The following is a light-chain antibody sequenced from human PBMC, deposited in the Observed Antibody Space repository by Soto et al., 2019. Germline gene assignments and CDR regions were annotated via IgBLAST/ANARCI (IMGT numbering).Light chain of an antibody. Sequence: DIQMTQSPASVSAYVGDRVTITCRASQGVSTWIAWFQQKPGQAPKLLIYAASLLQSGVPSRFNGCGSGTEFTLTIISLQPEDSATYFCQQANSFPVTFGQGTKVEI. V-gene: IGKV1-12*01. J-gene: IGKJ2*01. CDR3: QQANSFPVT. CDR1: QGVSTW. CDR2: AAS.